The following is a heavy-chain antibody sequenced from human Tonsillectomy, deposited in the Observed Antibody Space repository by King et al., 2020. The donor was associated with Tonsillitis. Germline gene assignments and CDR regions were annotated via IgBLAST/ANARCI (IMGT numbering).Heavy chain of an antibody. V-gene: IGHV1-8*01. J-gene: IGHJ4*02. D-gene: IGHD3-22*01. Sequence: VQLVESRAEVKKPGASVKVSCKASGYTFTSYDFNWVRQAPGQGLEWMGWMNPNSGYTGYAQKLQGRVTMTRNTSISTAYMELSSLRSEDTAVYYCARTTHYYDSSGYAYWGQGTLVTVSS. CDR3: ARTTHYYDSSGYAY. CDR1: GYTFTSYD. CDR2: MNPNSGYT.